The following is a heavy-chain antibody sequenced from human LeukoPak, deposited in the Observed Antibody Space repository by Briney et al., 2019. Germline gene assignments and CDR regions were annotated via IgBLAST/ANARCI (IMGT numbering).Heavy chain of an antibody. CDR3: ARQRGYMGRGEFDP. CDR1: GGSISSYY. D-gene: IGHD3-10*01. V-gene: IGHV4-59*08. CDR2: IYYSGST. Sequence: SETLSLTCTVSGGSISSYYWSWLRQPPGTGLEWIGYIYYSGSTNYNPSLKSRDTISVDTSKNQFSLKLSSVTAADTAVYYCARQRGYMGRGEFDPWGQGTLDTVSS. J-gene: IGHJ5*02.